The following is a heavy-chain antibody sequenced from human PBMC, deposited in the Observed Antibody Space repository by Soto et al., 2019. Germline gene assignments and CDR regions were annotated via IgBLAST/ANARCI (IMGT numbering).Heavy chain of an antibody. CDR3: VRPAPSEPSISVYCANGMDV. CDR1: GGTFSSYA. Sequence: QVQLVQSGAEVKKPGSSVKVSCKASGGTFSSYAISWVRQAPGQGLEWMGGIIPIFGTANYAQKFKGRVTVTADKSANTAYRALCRVLKDETAEYCGVRPAPSEPSISVYCANGMDVWGQGTTVTVSS. J-gene: IGHJ6*02. D-gene: IGHD1-26*01. CDR2: IIPIFGTA. V-gene: IGHV1-69*06.